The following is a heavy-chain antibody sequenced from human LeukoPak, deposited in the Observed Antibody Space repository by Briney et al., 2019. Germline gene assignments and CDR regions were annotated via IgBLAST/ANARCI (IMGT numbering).Heavy chain of an antibody. CDR2: ISSSGGTT. V-gene: IGHV3-23*01. D-gene: IGHD3-10*01. CDR3: AKDKGRTMVRGSFDY. CDR1: GFTFSSYA. J-gene: IGHJ4*02. Sequence: GSLRLSCAASGFTFSSYAMTWVRQAPGKGLEWVSGISSSGGTTYHADSVKGRFTISRDNSKNTLYLQMNSLRAEDTAVYYCAKDKGRTMVRGSFDYWGQGTLVTVSS.